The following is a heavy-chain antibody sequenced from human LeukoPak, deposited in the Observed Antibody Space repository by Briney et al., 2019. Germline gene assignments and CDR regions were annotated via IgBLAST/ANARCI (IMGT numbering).Heavy chain of an antibody. D-gene: IGHD3-10*01. CDR2: ISGSGGST. V-gene: IGHV3-23*01. CDR3: AKGYYLGSGSYFDY. CDR1: GFTFSSYA. J-gene: IGHJ4*02. Sequence: GGSLRLSCAASGFTFSSYAMSWVRQAPGKGLEWVSGISGSGGSTYYADSVKGRFTISRDDSKNTLYLQMNSLRAEDTAIYYCAKGYYLGSGSYFDYWGQGTLVTVSS.